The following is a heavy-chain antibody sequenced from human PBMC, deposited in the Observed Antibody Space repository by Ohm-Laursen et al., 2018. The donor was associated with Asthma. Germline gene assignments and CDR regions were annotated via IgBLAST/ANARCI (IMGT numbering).Heavy chain of an antibody. V-gene: IGHV3-7*01. Sequence: SLRLSCTASKFTFSNHWMNWVRQAPGKGLEWVANINPDGRETRHVDSVKGRFTISRDNAKDSLSLQMNSLRAEDTAVYYCAKVIDLSAWRLYFDSWGQGTLVTVSS. J-gene: IGHJ4*02. CDR1: KFTFSNHW. CDR3: AKVIDLSAWRLYFDS. CDR2: INPDGRET. D-gene: IGHD6-19*01.